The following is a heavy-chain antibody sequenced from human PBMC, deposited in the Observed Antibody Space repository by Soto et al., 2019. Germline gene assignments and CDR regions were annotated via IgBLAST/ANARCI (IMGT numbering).Heavy chain of an antibody. Sequence: QVQLVQSGAEVQKPGTSVKVSCKASGYTFSDYYVHWLRQAHGQGLEWMGWISPLSGGTHFYPKFEGRVTLTTDTSISTAFMVLSRLTSDDTAVYYCARGPRTQLWFPNVYWGQGTLVTVSS. J-gene: IGHJ4*02. CDR3: ARGPRTQLWFPNVY. CDR2: ISPLSGGT. V-gene: IGHV1-2*02. CDR1: GYTFSDYY. D-gene: IGHD5-18*01.